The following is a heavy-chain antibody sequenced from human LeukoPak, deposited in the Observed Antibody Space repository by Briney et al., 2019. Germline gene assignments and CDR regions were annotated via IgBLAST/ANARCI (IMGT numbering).Heavy chain of an antibody. CDR3: ARAAYDSSGYLTL. Sequence: GGSLRLSCAASGFTFSSYGMHWVRQAPGKGLEWVAVIWYDGTNKYYADSVKGRFTISRDSSKNTLYLQMNSLGAEDTALYYCARAAYDSSGYLTLWGQGTLVTVSS. D-gene: IGHD3-22*01. CDR2: IWYDGTNK. J-gene: IGHJ4*02. CDR1: GFTFSSYG. V-gene: IGHV3-33*01.